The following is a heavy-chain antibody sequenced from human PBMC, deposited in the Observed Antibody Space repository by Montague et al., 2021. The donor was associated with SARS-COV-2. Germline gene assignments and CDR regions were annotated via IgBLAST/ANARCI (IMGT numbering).Heavy chain of an antibody. D-gene: IGHD3-22*01. Sequence: SETLSLTCTVSVGSISSNNCYWGWIRQPPGKALEWIGSIYYSGSTYYNPSLKSRVTMSVDTSENQFSLKLSSVTAAGTAVYYCARDGFYYDRSGPSNFDYWGQGTLVTVSS. J-gene: IGHJ4*02. CDR1: VGSISSNNCY. CDR2: IYYSGST. V-gene: IGHV4-39*07. CDR3: ARDGFYYDRSGPSNFDY.